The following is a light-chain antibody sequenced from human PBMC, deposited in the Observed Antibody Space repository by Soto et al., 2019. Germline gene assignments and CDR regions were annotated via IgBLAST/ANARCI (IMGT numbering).Light chain of an antibody. Sequence: EIVLTQSPGTLSLSPGERDTLSCRASQSVSSSYLAWYQQKPGQAPRLLIYGASSRAPGIPDRFSGSGSGTDFTLTISRLEPEDFAVYYCQQYGRSPPITFGQGTRLEIK. J-gene: IGKJ5*01. CDR3: QQYGRSPPIT. V-gene: IGKV3-20*01. CDR1: QSVSSSY. CDR2: GAS.